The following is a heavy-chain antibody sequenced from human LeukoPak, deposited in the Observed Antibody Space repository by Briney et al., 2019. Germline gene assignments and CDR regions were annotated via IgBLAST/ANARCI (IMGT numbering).Heavy chain of an antibody. Sequence: WETLSLTCTVSGGSISSSSYYWVWLRQPPGKGRECSGSIYYSGSTNYTQYLKGRVTISVDTSKNKFSLKLSSVTAADTAVYYCARHWGYSYGSYYYYYMDVWGKGTTVTVSS. D-gene: IGHD5-18*01. V-gene: IGHV4-39*01. CDR1: GGSISSSSYY. CDR3: ARHWGYSYGSYYYYYMDV. J-gene: IGHJ6*03. CDR2: IYYSGST.